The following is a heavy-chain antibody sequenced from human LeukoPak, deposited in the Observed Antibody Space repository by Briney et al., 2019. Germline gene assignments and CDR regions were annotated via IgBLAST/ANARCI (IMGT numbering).Heavy chain of an antibody. Sequence: SETLSLTCAVYGGSFSGYYWSWIRQPPGKGLEWIGEINRSGSTNYNPSLKSRVTISVDTSKNQFSLKLKSVTAADTAVYYCARDRFGHYYMDVWGKGTTVTVSS. V-gene: IGHV4-34*01. CDR2: INRSGST. J-gene: IGHJ6*03. D-gene: IGHD3-16*01. CDR3: ARDRFGHYYMDV. CDR1: GGSFSGYY.